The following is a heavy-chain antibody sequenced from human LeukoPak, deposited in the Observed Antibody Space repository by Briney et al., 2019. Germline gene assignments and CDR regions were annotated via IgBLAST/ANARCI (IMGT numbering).Heavy chain of an antibody. D-gene: IGHD5-18*01. Sequence: GGSLRLSCATSGLTFSMYAMSWVRQVPGKGLEWVSTIYSGGTTYYADSVMGRFTISRHNSRNTLYLQMNSLRAEDTAVYYCARVDTVMAYYFDLWGQGTLVTVSS. CDR1: GLTFSMYA. CDR3: ARVDTVMAYYFDL. CDR2: IYSGGTT. J-gene: IGHJ4*02. V-gene: IGHV3-53*04.